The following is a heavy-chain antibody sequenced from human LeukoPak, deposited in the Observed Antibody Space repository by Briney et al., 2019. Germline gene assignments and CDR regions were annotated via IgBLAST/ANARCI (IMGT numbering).Heavy chain of an antibody. Sequence: PGGSLRLSCAASGFTFSSYEMNWVRQAPGKGLEWVSYISSSGSTIYYADSVRGRFTISRDNAKNSLYLQMSSLRAEDTAVYYCARTGSGHDAFDIWGQGTMVTVSS. V-gene: IGHV3-48*03. J-gene: IGHJ3*02. D-gene: IGHD3-3*01. CDR2: ISSSGSTI. CDR1: GFTFSSYE. CDR3: ARTGSGHDAFDI.